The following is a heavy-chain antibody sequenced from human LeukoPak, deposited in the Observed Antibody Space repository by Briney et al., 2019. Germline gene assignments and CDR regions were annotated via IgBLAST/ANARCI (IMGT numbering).Heavy chain of an antibody. V-gene: IGHV1-69*05. D-gene: IGHD3-3*01. CDR2: IIPIFGTA. J-gene: IGHJ5*02. Sequence: SVKVSCKASGGTFSSYTISWVRQAPGQGLEWMGGIIPIFGTANYAQKFQGRVTITTDESTSTAYMELSSLRSEDTAVYYCARSREFGVVTYNWFDPWGQGTLVTVSS. CDR1: GGTFSSYT. CDR3: ARSREFGVVTYNWFDP.